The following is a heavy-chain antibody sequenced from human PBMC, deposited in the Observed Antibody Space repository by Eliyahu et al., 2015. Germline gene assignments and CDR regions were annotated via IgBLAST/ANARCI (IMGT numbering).Heavy chain of an antibody. J-gene: IGHJ4*02. CDR1: GFTFSSYG. CDR3: ARDHGYYDSSGYYDY. D-gene: IGHD3-22*01. Sequence: QVQLVESGGGVVQPGRSLRLSCAASGFTFSSYGMHWVRQAPGKGLEWVAVIWYDGSNKYYADSVKGRFTISRDNSKNTLYLQMNSLRAEDTAVYYCARDHGYYDSSGYYDYWGQGTLVTVSS. CDR2: IWYDGSNK. V-gene: IGHV3-33*01.